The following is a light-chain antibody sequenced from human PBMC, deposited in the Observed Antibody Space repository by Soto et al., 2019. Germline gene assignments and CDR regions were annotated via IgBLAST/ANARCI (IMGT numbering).Light chain of an antibody. V-gene: IGKV1-33*01. J-gene: IGKJ2*01. Sequence: DIQMTQSPSSLSASVGDRVTITCQASQDISNHLNWYQQKPGEAPKLLIYAASNLETGVPSRFSGSGSGTDFTFTISSLQPQDIAIYCCQQDGSLPYIFGQGTNLEIK. CDR1: QDISNH. CDR3: QQDGSLPYI. CDR2: AAS.